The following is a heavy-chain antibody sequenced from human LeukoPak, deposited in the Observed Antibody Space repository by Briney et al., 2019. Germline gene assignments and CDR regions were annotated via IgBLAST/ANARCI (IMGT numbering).Heavy chain of an antibody. D-gene: IGHD5-18*01. CDR3: ARDRGYTYGHPLDY. J-gene: IGHJ4*02. V-gene: IGHV3-66*01. CDR2: IYSGGST. CDR1: GFTVSSNS. Sequence: GGSLRLSCAASGFTVSSNSMSWVRQAPGKGLEWVAIIYSGGSTNYADSVKGKFVISRDNSKNTVHLQMNSLRAGDTAVYYCARDRGYTYGHPLDYWGQGTLVTVSS.